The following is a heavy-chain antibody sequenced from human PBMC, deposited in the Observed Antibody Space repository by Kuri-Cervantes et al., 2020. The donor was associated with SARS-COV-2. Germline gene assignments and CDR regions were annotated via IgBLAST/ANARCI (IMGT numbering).Heavy chain of an antibody. Sequence: SVKVSCKASGGTFSSYAISWVRQAPGQGLEWMGRIIPILGIANYAQKFQGRVTITADKSTSTAYMELSSLRSEDTAVYYCARDIIHCSSTSCYTGSYYYGMDVWGQGTTVTDSS. CDR1: GGTFSSYA. CDR2: IIPILGIA. CDR3: ARDIIHCSSTSCYTGSYYYGMDV. V-gene: IGHV1-69*04. J-gene: IGHJ6*02. D-gene: IGHD2-2*02.